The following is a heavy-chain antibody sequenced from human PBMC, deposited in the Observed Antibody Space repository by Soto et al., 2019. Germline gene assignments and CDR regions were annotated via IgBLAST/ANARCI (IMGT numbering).Heavy chain of an antibody. CDR2: IDAGNGNT. CDR3: ARERGGYTYGANFDY. J-gene: IGHJ4*02. D-gene: IGHD5-18*01. CDR1: EYTFTAYA. Sequence: GASVKVSCKASEYTFTAYAVHWVRQAPGQSLEWMGRIDAGNGNTKYSQKFQGRVVITRDTSASTVYMELSSLRPEDTAVFYCARERGGYTYGANFDYWGQGTLVTVSS. V-gene: IGHV1-3*01.